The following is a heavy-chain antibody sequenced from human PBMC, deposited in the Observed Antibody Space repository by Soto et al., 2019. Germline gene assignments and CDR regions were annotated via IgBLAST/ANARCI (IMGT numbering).Heavy chain of an antibody. D-gene: IGHD2-15*01. V-gene: IGHV1-69*06. CDR2: IIPIFGTA. J-gene: IGHJ4*02. Sequence: SVKVSCKASGGTFSSYAISWVRQAPGQGLEWMGGIIPIFGTANYAQKFQGRVTITADKSTSTAYMELSSLRSEDTAVYYCARERTRYSYFDYWGQGTLVTVSS. CDR1: GGTFSSYA. CDR3: ARERTRYSYFDY.